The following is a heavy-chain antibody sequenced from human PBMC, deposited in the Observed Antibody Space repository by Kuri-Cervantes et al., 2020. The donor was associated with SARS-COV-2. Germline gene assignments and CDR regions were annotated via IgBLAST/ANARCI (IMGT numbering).Heavy chain of an antibody. CDR1: GFTFIDYY. V-gene: IGHV1-2*02. CDR2: VNPNGGDT. Sequence: ASVKVSCKASGFTFIDYYIHWVRQAPGQGLEWMGWVNPNGGDTNYAQQFQDRVTLTRDTSISTAYMELNRLKSEDTAVYFCARESSGYYDFSNSSYRSEGFDIWGQGTLVTVSS. J-gene: IGHJ3*02. CDR3: ARESSGYYDFSNSSYRSEGFDI. D-gene: IGHD3/OR15-3a*01.